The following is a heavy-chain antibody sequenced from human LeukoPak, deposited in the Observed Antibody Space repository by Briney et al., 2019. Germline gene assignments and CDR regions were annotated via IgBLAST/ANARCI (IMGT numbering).Heavy chain of an antibody. Sequence: GGSLRPPCVASGFSFSSYWMHWVRQAPGKGLVWVSRINSDGSGLSYADSVKGRFTISRDNVKKTLYLQMNSLRAEDTAVYYCARGGKLLWFGELRENWFDPWGQGTLVTVSS. CDR1: GFSFSSYW. D-gene: IGHD3-10*01. V-gene: IGHV3-74*01. CDR3: ARGGKLLWFGELRENWFDP. CDR2: INSDGSGL. J-gene: IGHJ5*02.